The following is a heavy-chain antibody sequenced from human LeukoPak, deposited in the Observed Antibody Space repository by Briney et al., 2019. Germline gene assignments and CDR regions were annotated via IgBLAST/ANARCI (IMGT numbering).Heavy chain of an antibody. J-gene: IGHJ3*02. CDR2: IKQDGSEK. Sequence: GGSLRLSCAASGFTFSSYWMSWVRQAPGKGLEWVANIKQDGSEKYYVDSVKGRFTISRDNAKNSLYLQMNSLRAEGTAVYYCAIDWGISSFDIWGQGTMVTVSS. CDR3: AIDWGISSFDI. V-gene: IGHV3-7*01. CDR1: GFTFSSYW. D-gene: IGHD3-3*02.